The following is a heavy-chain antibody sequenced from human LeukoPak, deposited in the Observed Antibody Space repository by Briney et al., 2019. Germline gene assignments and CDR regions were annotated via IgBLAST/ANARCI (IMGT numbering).Heavy chain of an antibody. J-gene: IGHJ6*03. D-gene: IGHD6-13*01. CDR1: GFTFSSYA. V-gene: IGHV3-30-3*01. Sequence: GRSLRLSCAASGFTFSSYAMHWVRQAPGKGLEWVAVISYDGSNKYYADSVKGRFTISRDNSKNTLYLQMNSLRAEDTAVYYCAKVIAAAGSYYYYYYMDVWGKGTTVTVSS. CDR2: ISYDGSNK. CDR3: AKVIAAAGSYYYYYYMDV.